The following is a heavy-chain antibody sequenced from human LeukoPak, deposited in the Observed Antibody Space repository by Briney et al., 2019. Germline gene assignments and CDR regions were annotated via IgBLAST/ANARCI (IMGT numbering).Heavy chain of an antibody. Sequence: GGSLRLSCAASGFTFSSYSMNWVRQAPGKGLEWVSYISSSSSYIYYADSVKGRFTISRDNAKNSLYLQMNSLRAEDTAVYYCARSDYGSGTFNAFDIWGQGTMVTVSS. CDR1: GFTFSSYS. CDR2: ISSSSSYI. D-gene: IGHD3-10*01. J-gene: IGHJ3*02. V-gene: IGHV3-21*05. CDR3: ARSDYGSGTFNAFDI.